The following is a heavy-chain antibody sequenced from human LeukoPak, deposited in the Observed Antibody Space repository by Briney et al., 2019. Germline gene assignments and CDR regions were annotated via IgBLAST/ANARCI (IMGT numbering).Heavy chain of an antibody. CDR1: GGSISSSSYY. J-gene: IGHJ3*02. V-gene: IGHV4-39*01. CDR3: ARHRMYYYDSSGRGVADAFDI. D-gene: IGHD3-22*01. CDR2: IYYSGSI. Sequence: TPSETLSLTCTVSGGSISSSSYYWGWIRQPPGKGLEWIGSIYYSGSIYYNPSLKSRVTISVDTSKNQFSLKLSSVTAADTAVYYCARHRMYYYDSSGRGVADAFDIWGQGTMVTVSS.